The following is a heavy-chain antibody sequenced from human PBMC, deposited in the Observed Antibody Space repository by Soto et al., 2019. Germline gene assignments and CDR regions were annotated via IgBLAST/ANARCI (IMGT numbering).Heavy chain of an antibody. Sequence: PGGSLRLSCAASGFSFSSHWMSWVRQAPGKGLEWVANIEQDGSEEYYVNSVKGRFTISRDNVKNSLYLQMNSLRAEDTAIYYCTSLSSTWPRDYWGQGTPVTVSS. CDR1: GFSFSSHW. D-gene: IGHD6-13*01. J-gene: IGHJ4*02. CDR3: TSLSSTWPRDY. V-gene: IGHV3-7*03. CDR2: IEQDGSEE.